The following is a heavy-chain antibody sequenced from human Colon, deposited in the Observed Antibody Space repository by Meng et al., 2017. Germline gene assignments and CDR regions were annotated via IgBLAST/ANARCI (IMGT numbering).Heavy chain of an antibody. Sequence: HLKASGPGPVKPSQTPSLTRTVSRGSNSTGGYYWSWIRQLPGKGLEWIGYIYYSGSTYYNPSLRSLVSISVDTSKNQFSLRLTSVTAADTAVYYCARVRRSGDDFDYWGQGTLVTVSS. D-gene: IGHD1-26*01. CDR3: ARVRRSGDDFDY. CDR2: IYYSGST. V-gene: IGHV4-31*01. J-gene: IGHJ4*02. CDR1: RGSNSTGGYY.